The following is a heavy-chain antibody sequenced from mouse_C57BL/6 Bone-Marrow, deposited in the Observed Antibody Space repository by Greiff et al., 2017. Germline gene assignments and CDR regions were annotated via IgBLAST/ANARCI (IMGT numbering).Heavy chain of an antibody. CDR1: GFSLTSYG. D-gene: IGHD1-1*01. CDR3: ARNYYYGSSYPYWYFDV. CDR2: IWSGGST. Sequence: QVQLQQSGPGLVQPSQSLSITCTVSGFSLTSYGVHWVRQSPGKGLEWLGVIWSGGSTDYNAAFISRLSISKDNSKSQVFFKMNSLQADDTAIHYCARNYYYGSSYPYWYFDVWGTGTTVTVAS. V-gene: IGHV2-2*01. J-gene: IGHJ1*03.